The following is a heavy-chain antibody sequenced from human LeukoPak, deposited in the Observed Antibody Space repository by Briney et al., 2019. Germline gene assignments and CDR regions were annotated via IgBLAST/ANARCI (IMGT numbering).Heavy chain of an antibody. Sequence: PGGSLRLSCAASGFTVSSNYMSWVRQAPGKGLEWVSVIYSGASTYYADSVKGRFTISRDNSKNTLYLQMNSLRAEDTAVYYCARDYPRVGATTPYFDYWGQGTLVTVSS. CDR2: IYSGAST. J-gene: IGHJ4*02. V-gene: IGHV3-66*01. CDR3: ARDYPRVGATTPYFDY. CDR1: GFTVSSNY. D-gene: IGHD1-26*01.